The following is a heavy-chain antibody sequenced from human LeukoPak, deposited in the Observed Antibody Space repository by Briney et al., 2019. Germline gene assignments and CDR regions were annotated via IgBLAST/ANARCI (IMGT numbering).Heavy chain of an antibody. CDR3: ATPFYGSGSYGAYYYYYGMDV. Sequence: ASVKVSCKASGYTFTSYYMHWVRQAPGQGLEWTGIINPSGGSTSYAQKFQGRVTMTEDTSTDTAYMELSSLRSEDTAVYYCATPFYGSGSYGAYYYYYGMDVWGQGTTVTVSS. CDR2: INPSGGST. D-gene: IGHD3-10*01. J-gene: IGHJ6*02. V-gene: IGHV1-46*01. CDR1: GYTFTSYY.